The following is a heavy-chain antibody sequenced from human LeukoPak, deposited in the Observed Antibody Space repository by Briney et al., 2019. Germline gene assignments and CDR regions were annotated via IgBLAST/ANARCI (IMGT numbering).Heavy chain of an antibody. V-gene: IGHV3-23*01. J-gene: IGHJ4*02. CDR1: GFTFSSYA. Sequence: GGSLRLSCAASGFTFSSYAMSWVRQAPGKGLEWVSAISGSGGSTYYADSVKGRFTISRDNSKNTLYLQMNSLRAEDTAVYYCAKGHGLLWCGEEDYWGQGTLVTVSS. CDR2: ISGSGGST. D-gene: IGHD3-10*01. CDR3: AKGHGLLWCGEEDY.